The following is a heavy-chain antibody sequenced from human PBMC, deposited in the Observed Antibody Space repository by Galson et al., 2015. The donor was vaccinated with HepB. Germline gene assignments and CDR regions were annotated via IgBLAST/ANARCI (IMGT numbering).Heavy chain of an antibody. CDR1: GGTFSSYA. Sequence: SVKVSCKASGGTFSSYAISWVRQAPGQGLEWMGGIIPIFGTANYAQKFQGRVTITADESTSTAYMELSSLRSEDTAVYYCARGLRGVVPAAMVYYYYMDVWGKGTTVTVSS. V-gene: IGHV1-69*13. CDR3: ARGLRGVVPAAMVYYYYMDV. CDR2: IIPIFGTA. D-gene: IGHD2-2*01. J-gene: IGHJ6*03.